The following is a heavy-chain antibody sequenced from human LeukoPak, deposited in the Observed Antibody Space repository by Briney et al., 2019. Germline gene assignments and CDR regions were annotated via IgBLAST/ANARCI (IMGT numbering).Heavy chain of an antibody. Sequence: GESLKISCKGSGYSFTSYWIGWVRQMPGKGLEWMGIIYPGDSDTRYSPSFQGQVTISADKSISTAYLQWSSLKASDTAMYYCARGRGWPTVVVPAAKPFDYWGQGTLVTVSS. D-gene: IGHD2-2*01. CDR2: IYPGDSDT. CDR1: GYSFTSYW. V-gene: IGHV5-51*01. CDR3: ARGRGWPTVVVPAAKPFDY. J-gene: IGHJ4*02.